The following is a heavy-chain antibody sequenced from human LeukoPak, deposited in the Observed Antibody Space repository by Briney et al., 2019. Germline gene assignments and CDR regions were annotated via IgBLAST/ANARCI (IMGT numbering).Heavy chain of an antibody. J-gene: IGHJ5*02. Sequence: PGGSLRLSRAASGFTFSSYSMNWVRQAPGKGLEWVSSISSSSSYIYYADSVKGRFTISRDNAKNSLYLQMNSLRAQDTAVYYCASVDTACSSTSCYYPRGQGTLVTVSS. CDR3: ASVDTACSSTSCYYP. D-gene: IGHD2-2*01. V-gene: IGHV3-21*01. CDR2: ISSSSSYI. CDR1: GFTFSSYS.